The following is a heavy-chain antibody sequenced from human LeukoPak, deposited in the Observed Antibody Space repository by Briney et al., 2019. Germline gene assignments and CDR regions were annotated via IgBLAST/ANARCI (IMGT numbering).Heavy chain of an antibody. Sequence: ASVKVSCKASGYTFTSYYMHWVRQAPGQGLEWMGIINPSGGSTSYAQKFQGRVTMTRDTSTNTVYMELSSLRSEDTAMYYCARDRDYYDSGSSWFDPWGQGTLVTVSS. CDR1: GYTFTSYY. D-gene: IGHD3-10*01. V-gene: IGHV1-46*01. CDR2: INPSGGST. CDR3: ARDRDYYDSGSSWFDP. J-gene: IGHJ5*02.